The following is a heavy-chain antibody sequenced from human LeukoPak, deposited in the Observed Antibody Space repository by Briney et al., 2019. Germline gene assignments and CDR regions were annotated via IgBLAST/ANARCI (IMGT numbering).Heavy chain of an antibody. CDR2: ISAYNGNT. CDR3: ARDYWLTGLVVVAAD. D-gene: IGHD2-15*01. V-gene: IGHV1-18*01. J-gene: IGHJ4*02. Sequence: APVKVSCKASGYTFTSYGISWVRQAPGQGLEWMGWISAYNGNTNYAQKLQGRVTMTTDTSTSTAYMELRSLRSDDTAVYYCARDYWLTGLVVVAADWGQGTLVTVSS. CDR1: GYTFTSYG.